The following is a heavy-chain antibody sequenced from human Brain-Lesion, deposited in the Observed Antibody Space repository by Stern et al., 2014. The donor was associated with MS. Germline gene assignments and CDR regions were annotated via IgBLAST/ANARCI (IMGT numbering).Heavy chain of an antibody. D-gene: IGHD2-2*01. V-gene: IGHV1-8*01. Sequence: VHLVESGAEVKKPGASVKVSCKASGYTFSSYDITWVRQASGPGLEWMGWMNPYSGNTGYAHKFKGRVSMTSDPSISTVYMELTSLTSDDTAVYFCARAVWNQLLSEYWGQGTLVTVSS. J-gene: IGHJ4*02. CDR2: MNPYSGNT. CDR1: GYTFSSYD. CDR3: ARAVWNQLLSEY.